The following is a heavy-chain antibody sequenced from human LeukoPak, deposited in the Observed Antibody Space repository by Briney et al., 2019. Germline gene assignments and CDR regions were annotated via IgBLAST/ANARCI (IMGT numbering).Heavy chain of an antibody. Sequence: GGSLRLACAASGFTVSRNYMSWVRQAPGKGLEWVSLIYGDGTTYYADSLKGRFSISRDSSKNTLYLQMNSLRAEDTAVYYCARRGGGGRSFDYWGHGTLVTVSS. D-gene: IGHD2-15*01. V-gene: IGHV3-53*01. CDR1: GFTVSRNY. CDR2: IYGDGTT. CDR3: ARRGGGGRSFDY. J-gene: IGHJ4*01.